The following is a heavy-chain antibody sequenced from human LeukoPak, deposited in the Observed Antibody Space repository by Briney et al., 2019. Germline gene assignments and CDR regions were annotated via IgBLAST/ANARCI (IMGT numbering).Heavy chain of an antibody. D-gene: IGHD6-13*01. CDR2: ISSSGSTI. V-gene: IGHV3-11*01. CDR3: ARFSSSWYGFFDY. CDR1: GFTFSDYY. J-gene: IGHJ4*02. Sequence: VGSPRLSCAASGFTFSDYYMSWIRQALGKGLDWVSYISSSGSTIYYADSVKGRFTISRDNAKNSLYLQMNSLRAEDTAVYYCARFSSSWYGFFDYWGQGTLVTVSS.